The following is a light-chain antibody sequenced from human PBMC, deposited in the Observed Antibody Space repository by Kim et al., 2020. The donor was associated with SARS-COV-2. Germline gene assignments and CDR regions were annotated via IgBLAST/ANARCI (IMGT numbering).Light chain of an antibody. Sequence: SASVGDRVPITCRASQSISSSLAWYQQKPGKAPKLLLHTASSVQSGVPSRFSGSGSGTEFTLTISSLQPDDFATYYCQQYRSYSTFGQGTKVDIK. CDR2: TAS. V-gene: IGKV1-5*03. J-gene: IGKJ1*01. CDR3: QQYRSYST. CDR1: QSISSS.